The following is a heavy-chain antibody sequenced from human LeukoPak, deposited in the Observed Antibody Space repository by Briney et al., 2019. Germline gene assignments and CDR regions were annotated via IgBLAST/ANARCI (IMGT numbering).Heavy chain of an antibody. J-gene: IGHJ4*02. CDR1: GFTVITND. V-gene: IGHV3-53*01. CDR3: ARGVEPLAANTLAY. Sequence: GSLRLSCAASGFTVITNDMTWVRQAPGKGLEWVSVLYSDGNTKYADSVQGRFTISRDNSKNTLYLEMNSLSPDDTAVYYCARGVEPLAANTLAYWGEGTLVTVSS. D-gene: IGHD1-14*01. CDR2: LYSDGNT.